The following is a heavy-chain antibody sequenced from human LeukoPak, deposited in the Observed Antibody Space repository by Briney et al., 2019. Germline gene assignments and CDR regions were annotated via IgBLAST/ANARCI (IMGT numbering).Heavy chain of an antibody. CDR1: GGSISSYY. CDR3: ARMGSPGGYFDY. CDR2: IYYSGST. V-gene: IGHV4-59*12. Sequence: SETLSLTCTVSGGSISSYYWSWIRQPPGKGLEWIGYIYYSGSTNYNPSLKSRVTISVDTSKNQFSLKLSSVTAADTAVYYCARMGSPGGYFDYWGQGTLVTVSS. D-gene: IGHD3-10*01. J-gene: IGHJ4*02.